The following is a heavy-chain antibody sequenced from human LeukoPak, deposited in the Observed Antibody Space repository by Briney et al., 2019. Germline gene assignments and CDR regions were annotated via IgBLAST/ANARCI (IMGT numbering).Heavy chain of an antibody. CDR1: GFTSDDYA. J-gene: IGHJ4*02. V-gene: IGHV3-43D*03. CDR3: ARGSVEAQLCDD. D-gene: IGHD3-16*01. CDR2: ISWDGGST. Sequence: GGSLRLSCAASGFTSDDYAMHWVRHAPGKGLEWVSLISWDGGSTYYADAVKGRFTISRDNSKNSLYLKMSSRRAEDTALYYCARGSVEAQLCDDWGQGTLVTVSS.